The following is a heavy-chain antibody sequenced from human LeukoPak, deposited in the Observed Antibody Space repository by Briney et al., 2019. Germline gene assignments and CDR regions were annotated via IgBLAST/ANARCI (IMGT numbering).Heavy chain of an antibody. D-gene: IGHD2-2*01. Sequence: GASVKVSCKASGGTFSSYAISWVRQAPGQGLEWMGRIIPILGIANYAQKFQGRVTITADKSKSTAYMELSSPRSEDTDVYYCASRYCSSTSCYGDAFDIWGQGTMVTVSS. CDR2: IIPILGIA. V-gene: IGHV1-69*04. CDR3: ASRYCSSTSCYGDAFDI. CDR1: GGTFSSYA. J-gene: IGHJ3*02.